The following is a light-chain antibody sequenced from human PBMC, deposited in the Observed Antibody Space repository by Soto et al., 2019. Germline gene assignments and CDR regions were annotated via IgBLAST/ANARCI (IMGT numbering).Light chain of an antibody. J-gene: IGLJ1*01. CDR1: SSDVGGYNY. V-gene: IGLV2-14*01. CDR3: SSYTSISTYV. CDR2: EVT. Sequence: QSALTQPASVSGSPGQSITISCTGTSSDVGGYNYVSWYQQHPGKAPKLMIYEVTNRPSGVSDRFSGSKSDNTASLTISGLQAEGEADYYCSSYTSISTYVFGTGTKVTVL.